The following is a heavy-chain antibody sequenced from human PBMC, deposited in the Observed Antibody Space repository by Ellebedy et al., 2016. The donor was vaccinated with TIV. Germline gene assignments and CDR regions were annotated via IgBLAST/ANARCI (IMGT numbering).Heavy chain of an antibody. Sequence: AASVKVSCKASGYTFTGYYMHWVRQAPGPGLEWLGWINPNSGGTNYAQKFPGRVTMTRDTSISTAYMELHMLRSDDTAVYYCARVISEYCSGGSCYFKYWGQGTLVTFSS. CDR1: GYTFTGYY. CDR3: ARVISEYCSGGSCYFKY. V-gene: IGHV1-2*02. D-gene: IGHD2-15*01. CDR2: INPNSGGT. J-gene: IGHJ4*02.